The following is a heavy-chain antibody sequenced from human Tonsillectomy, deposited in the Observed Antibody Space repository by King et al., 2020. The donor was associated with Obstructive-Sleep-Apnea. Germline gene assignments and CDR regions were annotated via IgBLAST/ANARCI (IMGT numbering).Heavy chain of an antibody. D-gene: IGHD1-1*01. CDR1: GYNFSSHG. J-gene: IGHJ4*02. Sequence: VQLVQSGAEVKKPGASVKVSCKASGYNFSSHGISWVRQAPGQGLELMGWISGYNGNTNYVQKLQGRVTMTTDTSTSTVYMELRSLRSDDTAVYYCARDWIQVQRRGGFDYWGQGTLVTVSS. CDR3: ARDWIQVQRRGGFDY. V-gene: IGHV1-18*04. CDR2: ISGYNGNT.